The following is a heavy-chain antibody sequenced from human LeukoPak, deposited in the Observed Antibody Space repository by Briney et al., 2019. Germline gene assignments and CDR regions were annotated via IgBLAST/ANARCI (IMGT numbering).Heavy chain of an antibody. D-gene: IGHD3-3*01. Sequence: PSQTLSLTCTVSGGSISSGGYYWSWIRQHPGKGLEWIGYIYYSGSTYYNPSLKSRVTISVDTSRNQFSLKVSSVTAADTAVYYCARRQNNLEWDYYFDYWGRGTLVTVSS. J-gene: IGHJ4*02. V-gene: IGHV4-30-4*08. CDR1: GGSISSGGYY. CDR3: ARRQNNLEWDYYFDY. CDR2: IYYSGST.